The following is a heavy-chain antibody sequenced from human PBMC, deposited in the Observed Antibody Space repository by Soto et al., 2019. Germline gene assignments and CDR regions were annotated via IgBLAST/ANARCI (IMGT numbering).Heavy chain of an antibody. CDR1: GFTFSNFG. CDR3: AKCYSSTWYLGFDY. J-gene: IGHJ4*02. V-gene: IGHV3-30*18. Sequence: QVQLVESGGGVVQPGTSPRLSCAASGFTFSNFGMHWVRQAPGKGLEWVAVISYDGRNEYYADSVKGRFTISRDNSKNTLYLQMNSLRNEDTAVYFCAKCYSSTWYLGFDYWGQGTLVTVSS. CDR2: ISYDGRNE. D-gene: IGHD6-13*01.